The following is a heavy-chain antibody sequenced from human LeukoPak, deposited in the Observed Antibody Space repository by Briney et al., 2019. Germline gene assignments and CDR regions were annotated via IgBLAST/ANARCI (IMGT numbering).Heavy chain of an antibody. J-gene: IGHJ4*02. D-gene: IGHD1-26*01. Sequence: LPGGSLRLSCEASGFTFSDYWMSWVRQAPGKGLEWVANINHDGRETYYVDSVKGRFTISRDNAKNSLFLQMNSLRVEDTAVCYCARAGGPGTVDYWGQGTLLTVSS. CDR2: INHDGRET. V-gene: IGHV3-7*03. CDR1: GFTFSDYW. CDR3: ARAGGPGTVDY.